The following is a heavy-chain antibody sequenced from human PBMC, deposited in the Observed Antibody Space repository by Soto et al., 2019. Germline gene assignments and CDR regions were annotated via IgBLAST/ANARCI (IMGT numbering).Heavy chain of an antibody. CDR1: GFTFSSYA. CDR3: AMYSSGWPSNYYYGMDV. CDR2: ISYDGSNK. D-gene: IGHD6-19*01. J-gene: IGHJ6*02. Sequence: PGGSLRLSCAASGFTFSSYAMHWVRQAPGKGLEWVAVISYDGSNKYYADSVKGRFTISRDNSKNTLYLQMNSLRAEDTAVYYGAMYSSGWPSNYYYGMDVWGQGTTVTVSS. V-gene: IGHV3-30-3*01.